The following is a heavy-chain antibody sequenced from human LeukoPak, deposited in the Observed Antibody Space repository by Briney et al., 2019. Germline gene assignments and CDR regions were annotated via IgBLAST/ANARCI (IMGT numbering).Heavy chain of an antibody. D-gene: IGHD3-22*01. J-gene: IGHJ4*02. CDR2: ITSNGDST. CDR3: ARLYDGSAYHADHFDY. Sequence: GGSLRLSCAASGFTFSSYAMHWVRQAPGKGLEYVSSITSNGDSTYYANSVKGRFTISRDNSKNTLYLQMGSLTTEDTAVYYCARLYDGSAYHADHFDYWGQGTLVIVSS. V-gene: IGHV3-64*01. CDR1: GFTFSSYA.